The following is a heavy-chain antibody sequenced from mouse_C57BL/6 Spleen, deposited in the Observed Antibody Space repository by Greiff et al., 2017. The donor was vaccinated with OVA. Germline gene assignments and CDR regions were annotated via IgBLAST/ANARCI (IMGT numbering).Heavy chain of an antibody. CDR1: GYSITSGYY. D-gene: IGHD2-4*01. V-gene: IGHV3-6*01. J-gene: IGHJ2*01. CDR3: AREDDYEGFDY. CDR2: ISYDGSN. Sequence: EVQLKESGPGLVKPSQSLSLTCSVTGYSITSGYYWNWIRQFPGNKLEWMGYISYDGSNNYNPSLKNRISITRDTSKNQFFLKLNSVTTEDTATDYCAREDDYEGFDYWGQGTTLTVSS.